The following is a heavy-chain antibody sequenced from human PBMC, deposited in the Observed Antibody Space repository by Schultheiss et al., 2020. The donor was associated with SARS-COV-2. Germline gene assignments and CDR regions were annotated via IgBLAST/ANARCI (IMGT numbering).Heavy chain of an antibody. CDR3: ARGGAARPSLDYDY. CDR2: ISSSSSTI. D-gene: IGHD6-6*01. CDR1: GFTVSSNY. J-gene: IGHJ4*02. Sequence: GGSLRLSCAASGFTVSSNYMSWVRQAPGKGLEWVSYISSSSSTIYYADSVKGRFTISRDNAKNSLYLQMNSLRAEDTAVYYCARGGAARPSLDYDYWGQGTLVTVSS. V-gene: IGHV3-48*04.